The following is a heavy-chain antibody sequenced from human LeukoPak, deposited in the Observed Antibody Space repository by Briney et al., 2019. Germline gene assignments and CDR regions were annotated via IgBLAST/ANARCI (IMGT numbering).Heavy chain of an antibody. CDR2: INHSGST. D-gene: IGHD3-10*01. V-gene: IGHV4-34*01. CDR3: ARSLIQFGRLWYFDL. CDR1: GGSFSGYY. J-gene: IGHJ2*01. Sequence: SETLSLTCAVYGGSFSGYYWSWIRQPPGKGLEWIGEINHSGSTNYNPSLKSRVTISVDTSKNQFSLKLSSVTAADTAMYYCARSLIQFGRLWYFDLWGRGTLVTVSS.